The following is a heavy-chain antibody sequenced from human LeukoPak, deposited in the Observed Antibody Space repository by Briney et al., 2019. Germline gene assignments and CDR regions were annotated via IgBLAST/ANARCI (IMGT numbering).Heavy chain of an antibody. CDR2: INPNSGGT. CDR3: ARDLTELGGSGSYSLVGMDV. D-gene: IGHD3-10*01. Sequence: ASVKVSCKASGYTFTGYYMHWVRQAPGQGLEWMGWINPNSGGTNYAQKFQGWVTMTRDTSISTAYMELSRLRSDDTAVYYCARDLTELGGSGSYSLVGMDVWGKGTTVTVSS. CDR1: GYTFTGYY. V-gene: IGHV1-2*04. J-gene: IGHJ6*04.